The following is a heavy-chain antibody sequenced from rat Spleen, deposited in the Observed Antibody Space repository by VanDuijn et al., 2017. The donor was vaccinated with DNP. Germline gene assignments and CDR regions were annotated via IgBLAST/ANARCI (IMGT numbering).Heavy chain of an antibody. D-gene: IGHD1-1*01. CDR1: GFTFRDYG. Sequence: EVQLVESGGGLVQPGRSMKLSCVASGFTFRDYGMAWVLQAPTKGLEWVASISYDGGNINYRYSVKGRLIISRDNAKSTLKLQMESLRSEDTATYYCAKYITDYYSGVMDAWGQGTSVTVSS. CDR2: ISYDGGNI. CDR3: AKYITDYYSGVMDA. V-gene: IGHV5-20*01. J-gene: IGHJ4*01.